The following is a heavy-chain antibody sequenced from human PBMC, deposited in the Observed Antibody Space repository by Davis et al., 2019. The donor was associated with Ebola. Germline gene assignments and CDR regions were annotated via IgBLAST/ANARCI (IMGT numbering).Heavy chain of an antibody. Sequence: PGGSLRLSCQGVGFTFTNYWIGWVRQMSGKGLEWRGIIFPGDSDTKYSPSFQGQVTMSADKSTNTAFLQWSNLRASDTAMYYCATTRISVLGGVIVPSSFDFWGQGTLVTVSS. D-gene: IGHD3-16*01. CDR3: ATTRISVLGGVIVPSSFDF. V-gene: IGHV5-51*01. CDR2: IFPGDSDT. J-gene: IGHJ4*02. CDR1: GFTFTNYW.